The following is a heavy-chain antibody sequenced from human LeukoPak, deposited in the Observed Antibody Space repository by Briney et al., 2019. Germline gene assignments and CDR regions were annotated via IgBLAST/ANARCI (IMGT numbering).Heavy chain of an antibody. CDR3: ARGPDGYNYPYYYYMDV. CDR1: GYTFTSYD. V-gene: IGHV1-2*02. J-gene: IGHJ6*03. D-gene: IGHD5-24*01. Sequence: ASVKVSCKASGYTFTSYDINWVRQAPGQGLEWMGWINPNSGGSNYAQQFQGRVTMTRDTSISTAYMELSRLRSDDTAVYYCARGPDGYNYPYYYYMDVWGKGTTVTVSS. CDR2: INPNSGGS.